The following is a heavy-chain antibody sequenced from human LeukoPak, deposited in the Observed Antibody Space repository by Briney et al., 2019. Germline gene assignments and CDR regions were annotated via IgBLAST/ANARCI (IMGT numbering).Heavy chain of an antibody. CDR2: ISWNSGSI. CDR3: ARDFDDSGTR. Sequence: PGRSLRLSCAASGFTFDDYAMHWVRQAPGKGLEWVSGISWNSGSIGYADSVKGRFTISRDNAKNSLYLQMNSLRVEDTAVYYCARDFDDSGTRWGQGTLVTVSS. D-gene: IGHD3-10*01. V-gene: IGHV3-9*01. CDR1: GFTFDDYA. J-gene: IGHJ1*01.